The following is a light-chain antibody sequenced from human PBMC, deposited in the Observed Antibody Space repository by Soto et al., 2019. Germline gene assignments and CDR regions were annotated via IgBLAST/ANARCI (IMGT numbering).Light chain of an antibody. Sequence: VPITCRASQSISSYLNWYQQKPGKAPKVLIYAASSLQSGVPSRFSGSGSGTDFTLTISSLQPEDFATYYCQQSYSNLRTFGQGSKVDIK. V-gene: IGKV1-39*01. CDR1: QSISSY. CDR2: AAS. J-gene: IGKJ1*01. CDR3: QQSYSNLRT.